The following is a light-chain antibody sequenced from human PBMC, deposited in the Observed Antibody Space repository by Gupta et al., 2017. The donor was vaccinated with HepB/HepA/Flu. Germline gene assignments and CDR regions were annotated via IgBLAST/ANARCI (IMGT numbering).Light chain of an antibody. CDR2: EVS. CDR3: SSYAGSNTHVV. CDR1: SSDVGGYNY. V-gene: IGLV2-8*01. Sequence: SALTHPPSASGSPGQSVTISCTGTSSDVGGYNYVSWYQQHPGKAPKLMIYEVSKRPSGVPDRFSGSKSGNTASLTVSGLQAEDEADYYCSSYAGSNTHVVFGGGTKLTVL. J-gene: IGLJ2*01.